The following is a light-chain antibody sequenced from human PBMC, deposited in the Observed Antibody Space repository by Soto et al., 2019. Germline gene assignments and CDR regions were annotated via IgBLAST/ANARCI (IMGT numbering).Light chain of an antibody. CDR2: DTS. Sequence: EIVLTQSPATLFLSPGERATLSCRASQSLGYYLAWFQQKHGQPPRLLIYDTSNRASGIPDRFSGSGSGTDFTLTISSLDPEDFAVYYCQQRRDWPLTFGGGTKVEIK. CDR3: QQRRDWPLT. V-gene: IGKV3-11*01. CDR1: QSLGYY. J-gene: IGKJ4*01.